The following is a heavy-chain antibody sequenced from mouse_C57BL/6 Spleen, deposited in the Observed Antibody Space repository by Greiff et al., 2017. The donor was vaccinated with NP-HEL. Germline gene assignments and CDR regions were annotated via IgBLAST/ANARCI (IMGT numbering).Heavy chain of an antibody. V-gene: IGHV1-26*01. CDR2: INPNNGGT. D-gene: IGHD1-1*01. CDR1: GYTFTDYY. J-gene: IGHJ3*01. Sequence: EVQLQQSGPELVKPGASVKISCKASGYTFTDYYMNWVKQSHGKSLEWIGDINPNNGGTSYNQKFKGKATLTVDKSSSTAYMELRSLTSEDSAVYYCARNPEFCYYGSSYGFAYWGQGTLVTVSA. CDR3: ARNPEFCYYGSSYGFAY.